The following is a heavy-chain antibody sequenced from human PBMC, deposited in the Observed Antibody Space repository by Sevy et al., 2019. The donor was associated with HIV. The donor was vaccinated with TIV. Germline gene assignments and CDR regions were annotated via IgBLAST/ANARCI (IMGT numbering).Heavy chain of an antibody. V-gene: IGHV3-21*01. Sequence: GGSLRLSCAASGFTFSYYNMSWVRQAPGKGLEWVSSISSGSSYIFYVDSVKGRFTISRDNAMDSLFLQMNSLRAEDTAVYYCARNLDYYASGPPDSWGRGTLVTVSS. CDR3: ARNLDYYASGPPDS. CDR2: ISSGSSYI. CDR1: GFTFSYYN. J-gene: IGHJ4*02. D-gene: IGHD3-10*01.